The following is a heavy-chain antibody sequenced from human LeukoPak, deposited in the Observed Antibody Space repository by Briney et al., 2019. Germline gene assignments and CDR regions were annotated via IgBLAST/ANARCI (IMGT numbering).Heavy chain of an antibody. CDR3: ARTPMSIAVYQPVSYYFDY. J-gene: IGHJ4*02. V-gene: IGHV3-53*01. Sequence: PGGSLRLSCAASGFTVSSNYMSWVRQAPGKGLEWVSVIYSAGSTYYADPVKGRFTISRDNAKNSLYLQMNSLRAEDTAVYYCARTPMSIAVYQPVSYYFDYWGQGTLVTVSS. CDR2: IYSAGST. D-gene: IGHD6-6*01. CDR1: GFTVSSNY.